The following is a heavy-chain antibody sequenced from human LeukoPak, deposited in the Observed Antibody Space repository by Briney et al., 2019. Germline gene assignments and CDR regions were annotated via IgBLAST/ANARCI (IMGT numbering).Heavy chain of an antibody. CDR1: GFTFSSYA. Sequence: GGSLRLSCAASGFTFSSYAMHWVRQAPGKGLEWVAVISYDGSNKYYADSVKGRFTISRDNSKNTLYLQMNSLRAEDTAVYYCARDGSFTSAAPDYWGQGTLVTASS. CDR2: ISYDGSNK. V-gene: IGHV3-30*04. CDR3: ARDGSFTSAAPDY. J-gene: IGHJ4*02. D-gene: IGHD2-2*01.